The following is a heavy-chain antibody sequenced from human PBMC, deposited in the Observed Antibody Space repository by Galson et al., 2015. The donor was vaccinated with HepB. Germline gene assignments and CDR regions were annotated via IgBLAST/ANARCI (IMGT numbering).Heavy chain of an antibody. CDR2: ISGSGGST. Sequence: SLRLSCAASGFTFSNAWMNWVRQAPGKGLEWVSAISGSGGSTYYADSVKGRFTISRDNSKNTLYLQMNSLRAEDTAVYYCANVYYYGSGSYSPPALFDYWGQGTLVTVSS. CDR3: ANVYYYGSGSYSPPALFDY. V-gene: IGHV3-23*01. J-gene: IGHJ4*02. CDR1: GFTFSNAW. D-gene: IGHD3-10*01.